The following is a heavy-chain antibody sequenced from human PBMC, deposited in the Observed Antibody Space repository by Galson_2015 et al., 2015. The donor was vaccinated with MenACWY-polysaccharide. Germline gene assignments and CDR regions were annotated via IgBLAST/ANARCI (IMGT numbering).Heavy chain of an antibody. Sequence: SLRFSCAASGFTFSSHWMHWVRQAPGQGLVWVSRINSDGGSTSYADSVKGRFTISSDNAKNTLYLELISLRAEDTAVYYCARGSVALQLQGFRHAFDIWGQGTMVTVSS. D-gene: IGHD2-2*01. V-gene: IGHV3-74*01. CDR3: ARGSVALQLQGFRHAFDI. CDR2: INSDGGST. CDR1: GFTFSSHW. J-gene: IGHJ3*02.